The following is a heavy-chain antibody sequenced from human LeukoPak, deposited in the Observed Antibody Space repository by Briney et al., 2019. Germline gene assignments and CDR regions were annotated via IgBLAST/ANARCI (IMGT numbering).Heavy chain of an antibody. V-gene: IGHV4-59*08. J-gene: IGHJ4*02. D-gene: IGHD2-2*01. CDR3: ARLGYCTSTRCLPDY. Sequence: SETLSLTCTVPGGSISSYYWNWIRQPPGKGLEWIGHIYSSGSTYYNPSLKSRVTLSVDTSGNQFSLRLTSVTDADTAVYYCARLGYCTSTRCLPDYWGQGTLVTVSS. CDR1: GGSISSYY. CDR2: IYSSGST.